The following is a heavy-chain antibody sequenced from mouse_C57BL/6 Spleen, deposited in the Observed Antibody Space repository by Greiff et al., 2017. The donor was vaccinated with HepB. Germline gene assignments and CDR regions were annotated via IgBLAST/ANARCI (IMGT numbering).Heavy chain of an antibody. D-gene: IGHD1-1*01. Sequence: VQLKESGAELVRPGSSVKMSCKTSGYTFTSYGINWVKQRPGQGLEWIGYIYIGYGYTEYNEKFKGKATLTSDTSSSTAYMQLSSLTSEDSAIYFCAREDYGSSYYFDYWGQGTTLTVSS. V-gene: IGHV1-58*01. CDR2: IYIGYGYT. J-gene: IGHJ2*01. CDR1: GYTFTSYG. CDR3: AREDYGSSYYFDY.